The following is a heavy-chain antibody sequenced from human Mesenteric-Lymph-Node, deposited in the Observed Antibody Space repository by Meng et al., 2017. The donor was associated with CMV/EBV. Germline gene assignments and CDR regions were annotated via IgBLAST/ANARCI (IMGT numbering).Heavy chain of an antibody. CDR1: GYTFTSYG. Sequence: ASVKVSCKASGYTFTSYGISWVRQAPGQGLEWMGWMNPNSGNTGYAQKFQGRVTITRNTSISTAYMELSSLRSEDTAVYYCARGGAAAGTSWFDPWGQGTLVTVSS. J-gene: IGHJ5*02. CDR2: MNPNSGNT. D-gene: IGHD6-13*01. CDR3: ARGGAAAGTSWFDP. V-gene: IGHV1-8*03.